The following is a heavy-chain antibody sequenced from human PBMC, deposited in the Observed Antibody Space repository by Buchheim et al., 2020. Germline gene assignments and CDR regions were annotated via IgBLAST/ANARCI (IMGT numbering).Heavy chain of an antibody. CDR3: AAQEMATIDY. V-gene: IGHV3-30-3*01. Sequence: QVQLVESGGGVVQPGRSLRLSCAASGFTFSSYAMHWVRQAPGKGLEWVAVISYDGSNKYYADSVKGRFTISRDNSKTKLYLQMNSLRAEDTAVYYCAAQEMATIDYWGQGTL. D-gene: IGHD5-24*01. J-gene: IGHJ4*02. CDR2: ISYDGSNK. CDR1: GFTFSSYA.